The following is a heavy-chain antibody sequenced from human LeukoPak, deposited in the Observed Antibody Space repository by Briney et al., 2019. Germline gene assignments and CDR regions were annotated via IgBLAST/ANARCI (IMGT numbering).Heavy chain of an antibody. CDR1: GYTFTGYH. CDR2: INPNSGGT. Sequence: ASVKVSCKASGYTFTGYHMHWVRQAPGQGLEWMGWINPNSGGTNYAQKFQGRVTMTRDTSISTAYMELSRLRSDDTAVYYCARADSVVVAATGWFDPWGQGTLVTVSS. CDR3: ARADSVVVAATGWFDP. J-gene: IGHJ5*02. V-gene: IGHV1-2*02. D-gene: IGHD2-15*01.